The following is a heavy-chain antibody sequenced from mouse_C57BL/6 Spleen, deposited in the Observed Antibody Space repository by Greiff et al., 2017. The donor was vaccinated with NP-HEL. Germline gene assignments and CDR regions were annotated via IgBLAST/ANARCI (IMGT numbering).Heavy chain of an antibody. CDR2: IHPNSGST. V-gene: IGHV1-64*01. CDR3: ARTGYYYGSQMDY. Sequence: QVQLQQPGAELVKPGASVKLSCKASGYTFTSYWMHWVKQRPGQGLEWIGMIHPNSGSTNYNEKFKSKATLTVDKSSSTAYMQLSSLTSEDSAVYFCARTGYYYGSQMDYWGQGTSVTVSS. J-gene: IGHJ4*01. D-gene: IGHD1-1*01. CDR1: GYTFTSYW.